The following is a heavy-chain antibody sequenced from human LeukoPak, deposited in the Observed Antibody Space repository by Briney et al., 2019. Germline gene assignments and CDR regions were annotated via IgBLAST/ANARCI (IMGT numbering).Heavy chain of an antibody. CDR2: IWYDGSNK. D-gene: IGHD4-23*01. J-gene: IGHJ4*02. CDR3: ARQYGGNSGDFDY. CDR1: GFTFSSYG. V-gene: IGHV3-33*01. Sequence: GGSLRLSCAASGFTFSSYGMHWVRQAPGKGLEWVAVIWYDGSNKYYADSVKGRFTVSRDNSKNTLYLQMNSLRAEDTAVYYCARQYGGNSGDFDYWGQGTLVTVSS.